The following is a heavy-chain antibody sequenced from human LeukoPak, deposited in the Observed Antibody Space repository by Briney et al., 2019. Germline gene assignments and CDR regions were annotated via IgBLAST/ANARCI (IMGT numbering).Heavy chain of an antibody. CDR3: ARSFAGSSGPKEDL. V-gene: IGHV1-18*01. CDR2: ISPYNKT. D-gene: IGHD6-19*01. Sequence: GASVKVSCKASGYTFTSYGITWVRQAPGQGLEWMGWISPYNKTNYLQKLQGRVIMTIDTSTSTAYMELTSLTSDDTALYYCARSFAGSSGPKEDLWGQGTLVTVSS. J-gene: IGHJ5*02. CDR1: GYTFTSYG.